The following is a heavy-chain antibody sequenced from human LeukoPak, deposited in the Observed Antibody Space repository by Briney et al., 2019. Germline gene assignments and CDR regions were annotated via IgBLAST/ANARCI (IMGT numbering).Heavy chain of an antibody. J-gene: IGHJ4*02. Sequence: PGGSLTLSCAASGFTFSSYAMHWVRQAPGKGLEWVAVISYDGSNKYYADSVKGRFTISRDNSKNTLYLQMNSLRAEDTAVYYCASSSGFLVGYFDYWGQGTLVTVSS. CDR3: ASSSGFLVGYFDY. V-gene: IGHV3-30-3*01. CDR2: ISYDGSNK. CDR1: GFTFSSYA. D-gene: IGHD3-22*01.